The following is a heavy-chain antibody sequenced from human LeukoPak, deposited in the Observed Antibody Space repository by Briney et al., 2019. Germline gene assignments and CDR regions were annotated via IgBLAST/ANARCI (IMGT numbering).Heavy chain of an antibody. CDR1: GFTFSSYS. J-gene: IGHJ6*03. CDR2: ISSSSSYI. D-gene: IGHD3-3*01. Sequence: GGSLRLSCAASGFTFSSYSMNWVRQAPGKGLEWVSSISSSSSYIYYADSVKGRFTISRDNAKNSLYLQMNSLRAEDTAVYYCARIGDYDYYYYYYYMDVWGKGTTVTVSS. CDR3: ARIGDYDYYYYYYYMDV. V-gene: IGHV3-21*01.